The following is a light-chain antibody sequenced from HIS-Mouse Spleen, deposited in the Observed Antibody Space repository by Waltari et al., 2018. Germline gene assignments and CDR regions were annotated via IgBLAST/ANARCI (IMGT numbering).Light chain of an antibody. V-gene: IGLV3-10*01. J-gene: IGLJ2*01. CDR3: YSTDSSGNHRV. Sequence: SYELTQLPSVSVSPGQTARITCAGDALPTKYSYWYQQNPGPAPVLVIYEDSKRPSGIPERFSGSSSGTMATLTISGAQVEDEADYYCYSTDSSGNHRVFGGGTKLTVL. CDR1: ALPTKY. CDR2: EDS.